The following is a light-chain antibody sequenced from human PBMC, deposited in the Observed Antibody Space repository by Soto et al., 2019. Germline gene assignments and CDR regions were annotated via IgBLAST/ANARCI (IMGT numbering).Light chain of an antibody. CDR1: QSVSSSY. CDR3: QQFGTSFPYT. Sequence: EIVLTQSPGTLSLSPGERATLTCRASQSVSSSYFAWYQQKPGQAPRPLMYDASSRATGIPDRFSGSGAGTDFTLTISRLEPEDFAVYYCQQFGTSFPYTFGQGTKLDIK. V-gene: IGKV3-20*01. J-gene: IGKJ2*01. CDR2: DAS.